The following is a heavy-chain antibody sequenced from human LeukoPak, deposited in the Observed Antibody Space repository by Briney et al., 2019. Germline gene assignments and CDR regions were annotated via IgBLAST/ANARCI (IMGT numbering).Heavy chain of an antibody. J-gene: IGHJ4*02. CDR3: ARVEVVVAA. V-gene: IGHV4-38-2*02. D-gene: IGHD2-15*01. Sequence: SETLSLTCTVSGYSINSGFYWGWIRQPPGKGLEWIGSIYHSGSTYYNPSLKSRVTISVDTSKNQFSLKLSSVTAADTAVYYCARVEVVVAAWGQGTLVTVSS. CDR1: GYSINSGFY. CDR2: IYHSGST.